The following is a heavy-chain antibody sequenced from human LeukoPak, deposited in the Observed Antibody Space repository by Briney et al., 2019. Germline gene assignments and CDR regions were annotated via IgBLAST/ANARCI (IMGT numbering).Heavy chain of an antibody. J-gene: IGHJ6*02. CDR2: IYYSGST. CDR3: ARVADYDSSGYYSYYYGMDV. CDR1: GGSISSYY. V-gene: IGHV4-59*01. D-gene: IGHD3-22*01. Sequence: PSETLSLTCTVSGGSISSYYWSWIRQPPGKGLEWIGYIYYSGSTNYNPSLKSRVTISVDTSKNQFSLKLSSVTAADTAVYYCARVADYDSSGYYSYYYGMDVWGQGTTVTVSS.